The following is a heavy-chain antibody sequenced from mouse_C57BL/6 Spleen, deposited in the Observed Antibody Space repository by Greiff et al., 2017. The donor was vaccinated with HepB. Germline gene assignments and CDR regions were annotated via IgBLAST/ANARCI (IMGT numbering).Heavy chain of an antibody. D-gene: IGHD2-4*01. CDR1: GFTFSSYA. V-gene: IGHV5-4*01. J-gene: IGHJ3*01. CDR2: ISDGGSYT. CDR3: ARDRGYYDYDRFAY. Sequence: EVKLMESGGGLVKPGGSLKLSCAASGFTFSSYAMSWVRQTPEKRLEWVATISDGGSYTYYPDNVKGRFTISRDNAKNNLYLQMSHLKSEDTAMYYCARDRGYYDYDRFAYWGQGTLVTVSA.